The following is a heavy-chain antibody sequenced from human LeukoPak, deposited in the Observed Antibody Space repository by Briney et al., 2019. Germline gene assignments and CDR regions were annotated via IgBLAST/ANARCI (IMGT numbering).Heavy chain of an antibody. CDR1: GFTFTTYS. D-gene: IGHD4-17*01. Sequence: AGGSLRLSCAASGFTFTTYSMTWVRQAPGKGLEWVSIISSGSSAIFSADALKGRFTISRDDAKNLLYLDMNSLRAEDTAVYYCARGHTAVTRHFDFWGQGTLVTVSS. CDR3: ARGHTAVTRHFDF. CDR2: ISSGSSAI. J-gene: IGHJ4*02. V-gene: IGHV3-21*01.